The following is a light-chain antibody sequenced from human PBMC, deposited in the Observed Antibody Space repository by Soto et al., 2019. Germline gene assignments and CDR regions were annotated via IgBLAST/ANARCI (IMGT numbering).Light chain of an antibody. J-gene: IGLJ1*01. Sequence: QSVLTQPPSESGSPGQSVTISCTGTSSDVGSYNRVAWYQQPPGTAPKLMIYEVTNRPSGVPDRFSGSKSGNTASLTISGLQAEDEADYYCNSYTSSNTYLFGTGTKVTVL. CDR2: EVT. CDR3: NSYTSSNTYL. CDR1: SSDVGSYNR. V-gene: IGLV2-18*02.